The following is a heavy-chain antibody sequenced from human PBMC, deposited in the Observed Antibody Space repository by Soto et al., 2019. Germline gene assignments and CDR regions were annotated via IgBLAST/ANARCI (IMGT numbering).Heavy chain of an antibody. Sequence: SETLSLTCAVSGGSISSGGYSWSWIRQPPGKGLEWIGDIYHSGSTYYNPSLKSRVTISVDRSKKQFSLKLSSVTAADTAVYYCARASGYCSGVSCTVGWFDPWGQGTLVIVSS. CDR2: IYHSGST. D-gene: IGHD2-15*01. V-gene: IGHV4-30-2*01. CDR1: GGSISSGGYS. CDR3: ARASGYCSGVSCTVGWFDP. J-gene: IGHJ5*02.